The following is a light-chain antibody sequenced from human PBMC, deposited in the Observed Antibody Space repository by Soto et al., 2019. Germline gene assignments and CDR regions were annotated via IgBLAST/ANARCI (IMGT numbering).Light chain of an antibody. J-gene: IGKJ5*01. Sequence: ETVLTQSPATLSLSPGERATLSCRASPSVSFYLAWYQQKPGQAPRLLIYDASNRATGIPARFSGSGSGTDFTLTISSLEPEDFAVYYCQQRSNWPSFGQGTRLEIK. CDR1: PSVSFY. CDR2: DAS. V-gene: IGKV3-11*01. CDR3: QQRSNWPS.